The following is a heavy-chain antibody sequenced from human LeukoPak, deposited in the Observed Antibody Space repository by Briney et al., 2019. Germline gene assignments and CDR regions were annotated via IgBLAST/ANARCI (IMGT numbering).Heavy chain of an antibody. CDR3: ARHESVGATNY. CDR2: IYYSGST. J-gene: IGHJ4*02. V-gene: IGHV4-39*01. D-gene: IGHD1-26*01. CDR1: GGSISSSSYY. Sequence: SETLSLTCTVSGGSISSSSYYWGWIRQPPGKGLEWIGSIYYSGSTYYNPSLKSRVTISVDTSKNQFSLKLSSVTAADTAVYYCARHESVGATNYWGQGTLVTVSS.